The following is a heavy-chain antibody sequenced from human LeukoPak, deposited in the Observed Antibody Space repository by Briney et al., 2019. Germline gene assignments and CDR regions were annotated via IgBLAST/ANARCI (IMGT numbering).Heavy chain of an antibody. CDR1: GFTFSSYS. Sequence: PGGSLRLSCAASGFTFSSYSMNWVRQAPGKGLEWVSSISSSSSYIYYADSVKGRFTISRDNAKNSLYLQMNSLRAEDTAVYYCARQKGGGTGAFDIWGQGTMVTVSS. V-gene: IGHV3-21*01. CDR2: ISSSSSYI. D-gene: IGHD3-16*01. J-gene: IGHJ3*02. CDR3: ARQKGGGTGAFDI.